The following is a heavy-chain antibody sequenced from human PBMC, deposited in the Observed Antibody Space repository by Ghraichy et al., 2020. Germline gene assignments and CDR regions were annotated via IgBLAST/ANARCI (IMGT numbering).Heavy chain of an antibody. J-gene: IGHJ6*02. CDR2: ISYDGSNK. D-gene: IGHD3-3*01. CDR3: ARELRFLEWLLHHYYYYGRDV. Sequence: GGSLRLSCAASGFTFSSYAMHWVRQAPGKGLEWVAVISYDGSNKYYADSVKGRFTISRYNSKNTLYLQMNSLRAEDTAVYYCARELRFLEWLLHHYYYYGRDVWGQGTTVTVSS. CDR1: GFTFSSYA. V-gene: IGHV3-30-3*01.